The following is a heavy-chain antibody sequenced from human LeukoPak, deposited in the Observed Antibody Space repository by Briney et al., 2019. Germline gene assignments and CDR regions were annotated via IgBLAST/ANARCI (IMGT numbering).Heavy chain of an antibody. CDR2: IGSSSSYT. CDR3: ARSGYDILTGYYNY. D-gene: IGHD3-9*01. J-gene: IGHJ4*02. Sequence: GGSLRLSCAASGFTFSDYYMSWIRQAPGRGLEWVSYIGSSSSYTNYADSVKGRFTISRDNAKNSLYLQMNSLRAEDTAVYYCARSGYDILTGYYNYWGQGTPVTVSS. CDR1: GFTFSDYY. V-gene: IGHV3-11*06.